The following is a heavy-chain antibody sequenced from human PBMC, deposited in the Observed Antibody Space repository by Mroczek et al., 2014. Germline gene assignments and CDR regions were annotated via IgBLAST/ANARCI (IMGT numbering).Heavy chain of an antibody. CDR3: ARGVGATSYFDY. Sequence: QVQLVESGPGLVKPSETLSLTCTVSGGSISSYYWSWIRQPPGKGLEWIGYIYYSGSTNYNPSLKSRVTISVDTSKNQFSLKLSSVTAADTAVYYCARGVGATSYFDYWGQGTLVTVSS. D-gene: IGHD1-26*01. CDR2: IYYSGST. J-gene: IGHJ4*02. V-gene: IGHV4-59*01. CDR1: GGSISSYY.